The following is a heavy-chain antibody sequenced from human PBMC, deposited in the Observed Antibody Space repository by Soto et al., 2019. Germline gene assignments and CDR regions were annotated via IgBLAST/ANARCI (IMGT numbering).Heavy chain of an antibody. D-gene: IGHD2-2*01. J-gene: IGHJ5*02. Sequence: QVQLVESGGGVVQPGRSLRLSCAASGFTFSSYGMHWVRQAPGKGLEWVAVISYGGSNKYYADSGKGRFTISRDNSKNTLYLQMNNLRAEDTAVYYCAKDNCISTSCYRLYNGFDPWGQGTLVTVSS. CDR3: AKDNCISTSCYRLYNGFDP. V-gene: IGHV3-30*18. CDR2: ISYGGSNK. CDR1: GFTFSSYG.